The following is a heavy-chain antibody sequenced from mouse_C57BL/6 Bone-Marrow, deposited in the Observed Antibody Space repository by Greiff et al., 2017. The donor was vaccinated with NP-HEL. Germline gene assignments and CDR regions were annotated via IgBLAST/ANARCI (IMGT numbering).Heavy chain of an antibody. Sequence: VQLQQSGPELVKPGASVKISCQASGYSFTGYYMHWVKQSHGNILDWIGYIYPYNGVSSYNQKFKGKATLTVDKSSSTAYMELRSLTSEDSAVYYCARFPYYYGSSYDYAMDYWGQGTSVTVSS. CDR2: IYPYNGVS. J-gene: IGHJ4*01. D-gene: IGHD1-1*01. CDR3: ARFPYYYGSSYDYAMDY. V-gene: IGHV1-31*01. CDR1: GYSFTGYY.